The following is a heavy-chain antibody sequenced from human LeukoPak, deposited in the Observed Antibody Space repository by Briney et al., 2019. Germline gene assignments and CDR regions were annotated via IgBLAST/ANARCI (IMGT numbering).Heavy chain of an antibody. CDR2: ISYDGSNK. J-gene: IGHJ3*02. CDR1: GFTFSNYA. CDR3: AKDEGAGSGWAHDAFDI. V-gene: IGHV3-30-3*01. Sequence: GGSLRLSCAASGFTFSNYAMHWVRQAPGKGLEWVAVISYDGSNKYYADSVKGRFTISRDNSKNTLYLQMNSLRAEDMALYYCAKDEGAGSGWAHDAFDIWGQGTMVTVSS. D-gene: IGHD6-19*01.